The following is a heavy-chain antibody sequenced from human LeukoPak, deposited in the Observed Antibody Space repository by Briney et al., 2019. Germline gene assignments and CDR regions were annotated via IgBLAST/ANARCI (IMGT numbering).Heavy chain of an antibody. J-gene: IGHJ5*02. Sequence: GGSLRFSCAASGFTFSGHWMHWVRQVPGKGLVWVSRSKSDGSSTSYADSVKGRFTISRDNAKNTLYLQMNSLRVEDTAVYYCARSDWFDPWGQGTLVIVSS. CDR3: ARSDWFDP. CDR1: GFTFSGHW. CDR2: SKSDGSST. V-gene: IGHV3-74*01.